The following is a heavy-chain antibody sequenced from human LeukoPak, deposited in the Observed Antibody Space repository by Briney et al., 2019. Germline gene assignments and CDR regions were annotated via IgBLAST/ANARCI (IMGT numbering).Heavy chain of an antibody. CDR2: INHSGST. CDR3: ARGGGDFWSGYYKYYFDY. CDR1: GGSFSGYY. V-gene: IGHV4-34*01. D-gene: IGHD3-3*01. J-gene: IGHJ4*02. Sequence: SETLCLTCAVYGGSFSGYYWSWIRQPPGKGLEWIGEINHSGSTNYNPSLKSRVTISVDTSKNQFSLKLSSVTAADTAVYYCARGGGDFWSGYYKYYFDYWGQGTLVTVSS.